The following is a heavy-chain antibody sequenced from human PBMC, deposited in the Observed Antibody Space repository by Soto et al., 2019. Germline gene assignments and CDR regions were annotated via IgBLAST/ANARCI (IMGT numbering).Heavy chain of an antibody. V-gene: IGHV3-74*01. CDR2: INSDGSST. Sequence: EVQLVESGGGLVQPGGSLRLSCAASGFTFSSYSMHWVRQAPGKGLVWVSRINSDGSSTSYADSVKGRFTISRDNAKNKLYLQMNRLRAEDTAVYYCARDMSGAGTLVDYWGQGTLVTVSS. J-gene: IGHJ4*02. D-gene: IGHD3-10*02. CDR3: ARDMSGAGTLVDY. CDR1: GFTFSSYS.